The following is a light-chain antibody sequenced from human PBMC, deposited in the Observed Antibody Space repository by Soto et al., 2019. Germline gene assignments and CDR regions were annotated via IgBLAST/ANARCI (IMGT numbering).Light chain of an antibody. CDR2: TNS. V-gene: IGLV1-40*01. CDR1: SSNIGAGYD. Sequence: QSVLTQPPSVSGAPGQGVTISCAGTSSNIGAGYDVHWYQQVPGTAPKLLIYTNSNRPSGVPDRFSGSKSSTSASLAITGLQAADEADYYCQSYDSSLSALVFGGGTQLTVL. CDR3: QSYDSSLSALV. J-gene: IGLJ3*02.